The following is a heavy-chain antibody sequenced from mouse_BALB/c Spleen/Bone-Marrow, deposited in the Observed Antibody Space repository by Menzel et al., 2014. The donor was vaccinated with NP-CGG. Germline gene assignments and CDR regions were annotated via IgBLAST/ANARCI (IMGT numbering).Heavy chain of an antibody. CDR2: IYPSDSYT. J-gene: IGHJ4*01. CDR3: PRDGYPSIDY. CDR1: GYTFTSYW. D-gene: IGHD2-3*01. Sequence: QVQLKESGAELVRPGASVKLSCKASGYTFTSYWIHWVKQRPGQGLEWIGNIYPSDSYTNYNQKFKDKATLTVDKSSSTAYMELARLTSEDSAIYYCPRDGYPSIDYWGQGTSVTVSS. V-gene: IGHV1-69*02.